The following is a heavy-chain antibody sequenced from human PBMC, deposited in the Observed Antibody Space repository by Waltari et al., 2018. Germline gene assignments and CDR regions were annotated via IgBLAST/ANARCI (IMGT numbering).Heavy chain of an antibody. J-gene: IGHJ4*02. CDR1: GFTFSSYS. Sequence: EVQLVESGGGLVKPGGSLRLSCAASGFTFSSYSMNWVRQAPGKGLEWVSSISSSSSYIYYADSVKGRFTISRDNAKNSLYLQRNSLRAEDTAVYYCARETSYYGSGSYFDYWGQGTLVTVSS. CDR2: ISSSSSYI. D-gene: IGHD3-10*01. V-gene: IGHV3-21*01. CDR3: ARETSYYGSGSYFDY.